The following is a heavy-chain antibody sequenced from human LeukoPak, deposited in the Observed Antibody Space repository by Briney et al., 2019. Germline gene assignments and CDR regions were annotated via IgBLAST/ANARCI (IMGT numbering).Heavy chain of an antibody. J-gene: IGHJ1*01. Sequence: GGSLRLSCAASGFTFSSYAMHWVRQAPGKGLEWVAVISYDGSNIYYADSVKGRFTISRDNSKNTLYLQMNSLRAEDTAVYYCARDERSYDGSGRLIAEYFQHWGQGTLVTVSS. V-gene: IGHV3-30*14. CDR1: GFTFSSYA. D-gene: IGHD3-22*01. CDR3: ARDERSYDGSGRLIAEYFQH. CDR2: ISYDGSNI.